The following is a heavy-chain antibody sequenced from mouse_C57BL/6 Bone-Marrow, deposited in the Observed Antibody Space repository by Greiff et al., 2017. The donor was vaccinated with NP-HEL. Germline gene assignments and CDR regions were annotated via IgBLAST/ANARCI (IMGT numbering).Heavy chain of an antibody. V-gene: IGHV1-64*01. CDR1: GYTFTSHW. CDR3: ASTMPPTGFAY. Sequence: VQLQQPGAELVKPGASVKLSCKASGYTFTSHWMHWVKQRPGQGLEWIGMIHPNSGSTNYNEKFKSKATLTVDKSSSTAYMQLSSLTSEDSAVYYCASTMPPTGFAYWGQGTLVTVSA. CDR2: IHPNSGST. D-gene: IGHD2-1*01. J-gene: IGHJ3*01.